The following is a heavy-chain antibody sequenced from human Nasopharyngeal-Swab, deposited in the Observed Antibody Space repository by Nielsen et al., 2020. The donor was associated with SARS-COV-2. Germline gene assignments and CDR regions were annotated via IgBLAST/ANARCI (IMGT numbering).Heavy chain of an antibody. V-gene: IGHV3-30*18. Sequence: GESLKISCAASGFTFSSYGMHWVRQAPGKGLEWAAVISYDGSNKYYADSVKGRFTISRDNSKNTLYLQMNSLRAEDTAVYYCAKDESGYYYDSSGYIDYWGQGTLVTVSS. D-gene: IGHD3-22*01. CDR2: ISYDGSNK. CDR1: GFTFSSYG. CDR3: AKDESGYYYDSSGYIDY. J-gene: IGHJ4*02.